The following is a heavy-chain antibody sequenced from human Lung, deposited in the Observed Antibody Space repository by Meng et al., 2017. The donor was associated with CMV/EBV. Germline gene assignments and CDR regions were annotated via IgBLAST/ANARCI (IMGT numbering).Heavy chain of an antibody. Sequence: GESXKISCFSSGLIFNKYGIHWLRQAPGKGLEWLSFIDVDGQRRYNGDTVQAGFVVFKDRSKNTVVLQMNMLRVEDTAVYYCVGHQGGPRDGVRLVWGQGTXVTVSS. CDR2: IDVDGQRR. D-gene: IGHD3-10*01. V-gene: IGHV3-30*02. CDR3: VGHQGGPRDGVRLV. J-gene: IGHJ4*02. CDR1: GLIFNKYG.